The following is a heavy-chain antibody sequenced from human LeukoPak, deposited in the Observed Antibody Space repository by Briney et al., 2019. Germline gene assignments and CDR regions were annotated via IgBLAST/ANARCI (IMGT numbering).Heavy chain of an antibody. J-gene: IGHJ5*02. CDR3: ARGSSVGFDP. CDR2: ISYDGSNN. CDR1: GFTSSSYG. Sequence: GGSLRLSCAASGFTSSSYGMHWVRQAPGKGLEWVAVISYDGSNNYYADSVKGRFTISRDNSKNTLYLQMNSLRAEDTAVYYCARGSSVGFDPWGQGTLVTVSS. V-gene: IGHV3-30*03. D-gene: IGHD5/OR15-5a*01.